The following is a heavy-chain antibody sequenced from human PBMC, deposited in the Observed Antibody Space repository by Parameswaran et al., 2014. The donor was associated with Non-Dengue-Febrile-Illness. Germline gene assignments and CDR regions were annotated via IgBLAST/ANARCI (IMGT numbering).Heavy chain of an antibody. J-gene: IGHJ4*02. Sequence: WVRQAPGQGLEWMGWMNPNSGNTGYAQKFQGRVTMTRNTSISTAYMELSSLRSEDTAVYYCARGITGTTVYWSQGTLVTVSS. CDR3: ARGITGTTVY. D-gene: IGHD1-7*01. CDR2: MNPNSGNT. V-gene: IGHV1-8*01.